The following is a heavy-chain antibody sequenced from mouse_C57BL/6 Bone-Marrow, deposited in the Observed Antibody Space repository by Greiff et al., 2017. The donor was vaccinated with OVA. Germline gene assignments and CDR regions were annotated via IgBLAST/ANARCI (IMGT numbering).Heavy chain of an antibody. D-gene: IGHD1-1*01. CDR3: ARHYYGSSPYFDY. J-gene: IGHJ2*01. CDR2: INPSTGGT. Sequence: VQLQQSGPELVKPGASVKISCKASGYSFTGYYMNWVKQSPEKSLEWIGEINPSTGGTTYNQKFKAKATLTVDKSSSTAYMQLKSLTSEDSAVYYCARHYYGSSPYFDYWGQGTTLTVSS. V-gene: IGHV1-42*01. CDR1: GYSFTGYY.